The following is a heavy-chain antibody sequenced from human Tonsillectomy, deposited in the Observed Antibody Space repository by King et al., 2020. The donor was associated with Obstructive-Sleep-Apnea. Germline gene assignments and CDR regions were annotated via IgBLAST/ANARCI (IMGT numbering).Heavy chain of an antibody. CDR2: ISYDGRTD. CDR1: GFNFRRTA. CDR3: VSDVGYQLDV. J-gene: IGHJ4*02. D-gene: IGHD2-2*01. Sequence: QLVQSGGGVVHPGGSLRLSRAASGFNFRRTAMHWVRQAPGNGLEWGAVISYDGRTDYYGDSVRGRLTVSRDNSRDTTFLQMKNLRHGDTTVFYCVSDVGYQLDVGGQGTQVTVSS. V-gene: IGHV3-30*03.